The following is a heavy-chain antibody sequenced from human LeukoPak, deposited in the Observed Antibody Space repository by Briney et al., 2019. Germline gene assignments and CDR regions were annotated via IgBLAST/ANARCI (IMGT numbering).Heavy chain of an antibody. CDR3: ARDRYDHDSSGYYEF. V-gene: IGHV4-59*13. CDR2: IYESGSN. Sequence: SETLSLTCTVSGGSISSYYWSWIRQPPGRERGGLGTIYESGSNDYNPSLRSRVTISRDTSKNQVSLKLTSVTTADTAVYYCARDRYDHDSSGYYEFWGQGTLVTLSS. D-gene: IGHD3-22*01. CDR1: GGSISSYY. J-gene: IGHJ4*02.